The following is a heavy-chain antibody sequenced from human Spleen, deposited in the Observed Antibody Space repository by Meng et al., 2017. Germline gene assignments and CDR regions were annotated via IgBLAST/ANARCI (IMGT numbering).Heavy chain of an antibody. D-gene: IGHD3-10*01. V-gene: IGHV4-61*08. CDR1: GGSVSNGGYY. CDR2: IGYTGST. CDR3: ARGVGPPYVRPSYFDY. J-gene: IGHJ4*02. Sequence: PGSGPGPGRPSETLSLTSTGSGGSVSNGGYYWSWVRQPPGKRLEFIGYIGYTGSTNYNPSLKSRVTISIDTSKNQFSLKLGSVTAADTAVYYCARGVGPPYVRPSYFDYWGQGTLVTVSS.